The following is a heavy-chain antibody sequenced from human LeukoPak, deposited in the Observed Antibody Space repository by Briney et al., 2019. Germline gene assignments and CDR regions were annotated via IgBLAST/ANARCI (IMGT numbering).Heavy chain of an antibody. J-gene: IGHJ5*02. CDR2: TYYRSTWYN. CDR3: ARRLTQYDCFDP. D-gene: IGHD2-2*01. CDR1: GDSVSSNSVT. V-gene: IGHV6-1*01. Sequence: SQTLSLTCAISGDSVSSNSVTWNWIRQSPSRGLEWLGRTYYRSTWYNDYAVSVRGRITVNPDTSKDQFSLHLNSVTPEDTAVYYCARRLTQYDCFDPWGQGILVTVSS.